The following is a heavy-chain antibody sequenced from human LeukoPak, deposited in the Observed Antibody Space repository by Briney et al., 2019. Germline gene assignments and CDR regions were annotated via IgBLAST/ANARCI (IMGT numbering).Heavy chain of an antibody. CDR1: GGSISSYY. Sequence: PSETLSLTCTVSGGSISSYYWSWIRQPPGKGLEWIGYIYCSGSTNYNPSLKSRVTISVDTSKNQFSLKLSSVTAADTAVYYCARHSRSPPALYCGGDCFNYYYYGMDVWGQGTTVTVSS. D-gene: IGHD2-21*02. CDR2: IYCSGST. V-gene: IGHV4-59*08. J-gene: IGHJ6*02. CDR3: ARHSRSPPALYCGGDCFNYYYYGMDV.